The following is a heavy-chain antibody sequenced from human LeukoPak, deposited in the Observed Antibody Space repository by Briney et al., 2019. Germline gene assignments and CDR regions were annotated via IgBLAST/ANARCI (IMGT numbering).Heavy chain of an antibody. D-gene: IGHD2-2*01. CDR2: IFNSGST. CDR1: GGSINSHY. V-gene: IGHV4-59*03. Sequence: PSETLSLTCTVSGGSINSHYCSWIRQPPGQGLEWFGYIFNSGSTNYNPSLKTPVTMSMDPYRHQFSLTLSSVAASHTAIYPCAHVSPARTSQRVFEYWGQGELGTVSS. CDR3: AHVSPARTSQRVFEY. J-gene: IGHJ4*03.